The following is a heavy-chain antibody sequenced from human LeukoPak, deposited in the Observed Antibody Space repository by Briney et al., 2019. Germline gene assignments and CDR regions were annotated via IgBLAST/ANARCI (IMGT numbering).Heavy chain of an antibody. J-gene: IGHJ6*02. CDR2: INWNGGST. Sequence: GGSLRLSCAASGFTFDDYGMSWVRQAPGKGLEWVSGINWNGGSTGYADSVKGRFTISRDNAKNSLYLQMNSLRAEDTALYHCARDGIAAAGSYYDYGMDVWGQGTTVTVSS. CDR3: ARDGIAAAGSYYDYGMDV. D-gene: IGHD6-13*01. CDR1: GFTFDDYG. V-gene: IGHV3-20*01.